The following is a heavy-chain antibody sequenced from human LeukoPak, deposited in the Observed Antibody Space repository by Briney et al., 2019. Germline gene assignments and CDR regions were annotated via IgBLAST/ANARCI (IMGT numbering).Heavy chain of an antibody. V-gene: IGHV3-7*01. Sequence: GGSLRLSCAASGFTFSSYWMSWVRQAPGKGLEWVANIKQDGSEKYYVGSVKGRFTISRDNAKNSLYLQMNSLRVEDTAVYYCATSQSSVAGIVGDWGQGTLVTVSS. CDR1: GFTFSSYW. J-gene: IGHJ4*02. CDR2: IKQDGSEK. CDR3: ATSQSSVAGIVGD. D-gene: IGHD6-19*01.